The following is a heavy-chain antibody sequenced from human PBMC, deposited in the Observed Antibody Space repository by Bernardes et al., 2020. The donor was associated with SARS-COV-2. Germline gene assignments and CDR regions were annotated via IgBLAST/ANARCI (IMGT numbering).Heavy chain of an antibody. D-gene: IGHD3-16*01. Sequence: TLSLTCTVSGGSISSGSYYWSWIRQPAGKGLEWIGRIYTSGSTNYNPSLKSRVTISVDTSKNQFSLKLSSVTAADTAVYYCARARVWLCDYWGQGTLVTVSS. J-gene: IGHJ4*02. CDR2: IYTSGST. V-gene: IGHV4-61*02. CDR1: GGSISSGSYY. CDR3: ARARVWLCDY.